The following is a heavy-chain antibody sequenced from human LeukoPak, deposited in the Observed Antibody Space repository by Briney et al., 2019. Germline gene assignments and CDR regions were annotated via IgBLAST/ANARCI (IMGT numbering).Heavy chain of an antibody. V-gene: IGHV3-15*01. CDR2: IKTKADGGPT. CDR1: GFTFRNTW. Sequence: PGGSLRLSCAASGFTFRNTWMNWVRPAPGKGLEWVGQIKTKADGGPTDYATPVKGRFTISTDESKNTLYLQMNSLETEDTALYYCTTPLTGYSSSRGDYWGQGTLVTVSS. CDR3: TTPLTGYSSSRGDY. J-gene: IGHJ4*02. D-gene: IGHD6-13*01.